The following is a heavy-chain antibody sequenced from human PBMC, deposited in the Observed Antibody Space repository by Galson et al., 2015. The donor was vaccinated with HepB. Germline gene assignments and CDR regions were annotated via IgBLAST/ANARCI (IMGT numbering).Heavy chain of an antibody. CDR3: ARDAPFDSSGWTNWFDP. V-gene: IGHV3-33*01. D-gene: IGHD6-19*01. CDR2: IWFDGSAT. Sequence: SLRLSCAASGFTFSRYGMHWVRQAPGKGLEWVAAIWFDGSATFYRDSVKGRFSISRDDSNNILYLNMNSLRAEDTAVYSCARDAPFDSSGWTNWFDPWGQGTLVTVSS. J-gene: IGHJ5*02. CDR1: GFTFSRYG.